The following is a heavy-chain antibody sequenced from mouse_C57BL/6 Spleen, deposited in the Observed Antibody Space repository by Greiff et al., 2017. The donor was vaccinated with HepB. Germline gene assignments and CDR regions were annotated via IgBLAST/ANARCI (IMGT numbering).Heavy chain of an antibody. Sequence: VQLQQSGAELVRPGASVTLSCKASGYTFTDYEMHWVKQTPVHGLEWIGAIDPETGGTAYNQKFKGKAILTADKSSSTAYMELRSLTSEDSAVYYCTREDYGSSRRDAMDYWGQVTSVTVSS. CDR2: IDPETGGT. V-gene: IGHV1-15*01. D-gene: IGHD1-1*01. J-gene: IGHJ4*01. CDR1: GYTFTDYE. CDR3: TREDYGSSRRDAMDY.